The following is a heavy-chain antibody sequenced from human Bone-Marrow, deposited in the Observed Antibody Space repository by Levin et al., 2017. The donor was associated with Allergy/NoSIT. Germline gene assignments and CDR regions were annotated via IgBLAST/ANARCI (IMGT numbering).Heavy chain of an antibody. D-gene: IGHD3-10*01. V-gene: IGHV1-2*06. J-gene: IGHJ6*03. CDR2: INPNSGGT. Sequence: PGESLKISCKASGYTFTGYYMHWVRQAPGQGLEWMGRINPNSGGTNYAQKFQGRVTMTRDTSISTAYMELSRLRSDDTAVYYCARTGWWPLWFREATAYYYYYYMDVWGKGTTVTVSS. CDR1: GYTFTGYY. CDR3: ARTGWWPLWFREATAYYYYYYMDV.